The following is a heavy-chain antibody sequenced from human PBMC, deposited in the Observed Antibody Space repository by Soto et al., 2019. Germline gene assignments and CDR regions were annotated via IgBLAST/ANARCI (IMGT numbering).Heavy chain of an antibody. J-gene: IGHJ6*03. CDR2: ISSSSSTI. V-gene: IGHV3-48*01. D-gene: IGHD2-2*01. CDR1: GFTFSSYS. CDR3: ARYDIVVVPAADVNYYYYYMDV. Sequence: PGGSLRLSCAAFGFTFSSYSMNWVRQAPGKGLEWVSYISSSSSTIYYADSVKGRFTISRDNAKNSLYLQMNSLRAEDTAVYYCARYDIVVVPAADVNYYYYYMDVWGKGTTVTVSS.